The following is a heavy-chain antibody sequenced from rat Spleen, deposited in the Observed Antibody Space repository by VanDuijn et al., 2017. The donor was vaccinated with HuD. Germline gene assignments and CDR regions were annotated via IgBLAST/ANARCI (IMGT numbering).Heavy chain of an antibody. CDR3: ARRHTTGLHWFAY. D-gene: IGHD1-7*01. V-gene: IGHV5-29*01. CDR2: ISYDGRTT. CDR1: GFTFTNYD. Sequence: EVHLVESGGGLVQPGRSLKLSCAASGFTFTNYDMAWVRQAPTKGLEWVATISYDGRTTYYRDSVKGRFTFSRDNAKSTLYLQMDSLRSEDTATYYCARRHTTGLHWFAYWGQGTLVSVSS. J-gene: IGHJ3*01.